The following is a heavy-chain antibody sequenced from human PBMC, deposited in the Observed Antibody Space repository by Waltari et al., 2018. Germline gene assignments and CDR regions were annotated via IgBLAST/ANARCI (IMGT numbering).Heavy chain of an antibody. D-gene: IGHD3-22*01. Sequence: EVQLVESGGGLVKPGGSLRLSCAASGFTFSSYSMNWVRQAPGKGLEWVSSISSSSSYIYYEDSVKDRFTISRDNAKNSLYLQMNSLRAEDTAVYYCARDFYYDSSGYGSLDYWGQGTLVTVSS. J-gene: IGHJ4*02. CDR3: ARDFYYDSSGYGSLDY. V-gene: IGHV3-21*01. CDR1: GFTFSSYS. CDR2: ISSSSSYI.